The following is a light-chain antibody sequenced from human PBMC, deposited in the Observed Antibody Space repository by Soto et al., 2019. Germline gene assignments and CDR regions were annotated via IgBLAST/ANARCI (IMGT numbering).Light chain of an antibody. J-gene: IGKJ1*01. V-gene: IGKV1-39*01. Sequence: DIQMTQSPSSLSASVGDRVTITCRASQSISSYLNWYQHKPGKAPNLLIYAATTLQSGVPSRFSGSGSGTDFTLTISSLQPEDFATYYCQKSYSNPRTFGQGTKVEIK. CDR3: QKSYSNPRT. CDR1: QSISSY. CDR2: AAT.